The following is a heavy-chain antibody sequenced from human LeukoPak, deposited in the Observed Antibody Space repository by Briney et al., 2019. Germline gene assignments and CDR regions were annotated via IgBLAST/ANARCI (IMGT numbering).Heavy chain of an antibody. V-gene: IGHV3-30*18. D-gene: IGHD2-15*01. CDR1: GFTFSSYG. CDR3: AKDSPDCSGGSCYPGYFDY. Sequence: PGGSLRLSCAASGFTFSSYGMHWVRQAPGKGLEGVAVISYDGSNKYYADSVKGRFTIPRDNSKNTLYLQMNSLRAEDTAVYYCAKDSPDCSGGSCYPGYFDYWGQGTLVTVSS. J-gene: IGHJ4*02. CDR2: ISYDGSNK.